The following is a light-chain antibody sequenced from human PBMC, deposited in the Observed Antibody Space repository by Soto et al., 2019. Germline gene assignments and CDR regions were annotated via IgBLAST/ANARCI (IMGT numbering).Light chain of an antibody. J-gene: IGKJ5*01. CDR3: QQTYTTPEIT. CDR2: KAS. CDR1: QSISSY. Sequence: DIQMTQSPSSLSASVGDRVTITCRASQSISSYLNWYQQKLGKAPRLLIYKASTLEIGVPSRFSGSGSGTDFTLTISSLQPEDFAIYYCQQTYTTPEITFGQVTLLEI. V-gene: IGKV1-39*01.